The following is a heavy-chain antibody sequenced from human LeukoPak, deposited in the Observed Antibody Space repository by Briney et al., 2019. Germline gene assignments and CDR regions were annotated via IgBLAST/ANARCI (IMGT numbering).Heavy chain of an antibody. V-gene: IGHV3-21*01. CDR1: GFTFSSYS. CDR2: ISSSSSYI. Sequence: PGGSLRLSCAASGFTFSSYSMNWVRQAPGKGLEWVSSISSSSSYIYYADSVKGRFTISRDNAKNSLYLQMNSLRAEDTAVYYCARGEGAARPDWFDPWGQGTLVTVSS. CDR3: ARGEGAARPDWFDP. J-gene: IGHJ5*02. D-gene: IGHD6-6*01.